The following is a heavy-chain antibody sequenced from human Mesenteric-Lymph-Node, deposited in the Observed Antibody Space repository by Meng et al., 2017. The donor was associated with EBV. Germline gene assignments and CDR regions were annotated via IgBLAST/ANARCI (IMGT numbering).Heavy chain of an antibody. Sequence: VALQESGPGMRSPSETLSLTCAVYGGSFSAYYWSWIRQPPGKGLEWIGEINDSGSTNYNPSLKSRVTISLDTSNKHFSLKLSSVTAADAAVYYCARSYSNFQFFDSWGQGTLVTVSS. CDR1: GGSFSAYY. CDR2: INDSGST. CDR3: ARSYSNFQFFDS. J-gene: IGHJ4*02. D-gene: IGHD4-11*01. V-gene: IGHV4-34*01.